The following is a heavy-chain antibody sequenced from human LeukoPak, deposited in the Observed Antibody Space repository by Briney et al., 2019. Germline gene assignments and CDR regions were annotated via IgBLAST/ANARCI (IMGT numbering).Heavy chain of an antibody. D-gene: IGHD3-10*01. CDR1: GGSFSGYY. CDR2: INHSGST. J-gene: IGHJ6*02. V-gene: IGHV4-34*01. CDR3: ARTLITMVRGGHRYYYYGMDV. Sequence: SETLSLTCADYGGSFSGYYWSWIRQPPGKGLEWIGEINHSGSTNYNPSLKSRVTISVDTSKNQFSLKLSSVTAADTAVYYCARTLITMVRGGHRYYYYGMDVWGQGTTVTVSS.